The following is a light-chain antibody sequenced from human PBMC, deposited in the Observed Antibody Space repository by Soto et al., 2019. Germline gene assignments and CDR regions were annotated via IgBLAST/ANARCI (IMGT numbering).Light chain of an antibody. V-gene: IGKV3-15*01. J-gene: IGKJ1*01. CDR3: HQYNNWPWT. Sequence: ETVIIRSSVSLSHSPWATETLPYRASQGITSHVAWYQQKPGQAPRLLIYAASTMATGIPVRFSGSGSETEFTLTIRSLQSEDSALYYCHQYNNWPWTFGQGTKVDIK. CDR2: AAS. CDR1: QGITSH.